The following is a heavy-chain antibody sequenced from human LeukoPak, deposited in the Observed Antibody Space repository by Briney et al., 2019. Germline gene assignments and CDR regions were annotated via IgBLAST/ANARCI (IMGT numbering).Heavy chain of an antibody. CDR3: ARDRVVVITDPLDY. V-gene: IGHV3-30-3*01. CDR2: ISYDGSNK. D-gene: IGHD3-22*01. CDR1: GFTFSTYA. Sequence: GGSLRLSCAASGFTFSTYAMHWVRPAPGKGLERVAVISYDGSNKYYAESVEGRFTIFRDSSKNTQYLQMNRLRAEDTAVYYCARDRVVVITDPLDYWGQGTLVTVSS. J-gene: IGHJ4*02.